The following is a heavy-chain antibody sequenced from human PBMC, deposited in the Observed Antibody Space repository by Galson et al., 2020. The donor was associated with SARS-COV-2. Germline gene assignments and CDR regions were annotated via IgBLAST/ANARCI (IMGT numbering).Heavy chain of an antibody. CDR3: VRGYWNQPEGENFGY. J-gene: IGHJ4*02. V-gene: IGHV3-48*04. CDR1: GFTFNTHS. D-gene: IGHD1-1*01. Sequence: GGSLRLSCAASGFTFNTHSMNWVRQAPGKGLEWVSYISSSSTTMYYADSVKGRFSISRDNAKNTLYLQMNSLRVEDTAVYYCVRGYWNQPEGENFGYWGQGTLVTVSS. CDR2: ISSSSTTM.